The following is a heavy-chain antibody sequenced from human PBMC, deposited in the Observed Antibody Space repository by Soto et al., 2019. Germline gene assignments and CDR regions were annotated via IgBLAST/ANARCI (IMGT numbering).Heavy chain of an antibody. Sequence: PRESLKISCKASGYSFSSYWIGWVRQMPGKGLEWMGIIFPADSDTRYSPSFQGQVTISADKSITTAYLQWSSLKASDTAMYYCARHGNNGPEDTLDVWGQGTTVTVSS. CDR2: IFPADSDT. D-gene: IGHD1-1*01. CDR3: ARHGNNGPEDTLDV. CDR1: GYSFSSYW. V-gene: IGHV5-51*01. J-gene: IGHJ6*02.